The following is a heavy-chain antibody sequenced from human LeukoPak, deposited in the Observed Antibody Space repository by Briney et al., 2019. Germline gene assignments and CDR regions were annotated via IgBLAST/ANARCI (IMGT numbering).Heavy chain of an antibody. J-gene: IGHJ6*02. V-gene: IGHV1-18*01. D-gene: IGHD6-19*01. CDR1: GYTFTTYG. CDR3: ARDGGQQWLTNYYSYGMDV. CDR2: IKTYSGDT. Sequence: ASVKVSCRASGYTFTTYGINWVRQAPGQGLEWMGWIKTYSGDTNSAQNLQDRIITTTDTSTGTAYMELRSLRSDDTAVYYCARDGGQQWLTNYYSYGMDVWGQGTTVTVSS.